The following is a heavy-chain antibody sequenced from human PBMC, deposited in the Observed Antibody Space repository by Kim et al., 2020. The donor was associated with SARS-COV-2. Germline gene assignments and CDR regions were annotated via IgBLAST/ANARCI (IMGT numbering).Heavy chain of an antibody. Sequence: ASVKVSCRASGYTFTNYGLSWVRQAPGQGLEWMGWISGYNGNTNYAEELQGRVTMTSDTFTSTGYMELRSLRSDDTAVYFCAREPPPPFIEPRSYHYYGIDVWGQGTTVTVSS. CDR2: ISGYNGNT. J-gene: IGHJ6*02. D-gene: IGHD1-26*01. CDR3: AREPPPPFIEPRSYHYYGIDV. CDR1: GYTFTNYG. V-gene: IGHV1-18*01.